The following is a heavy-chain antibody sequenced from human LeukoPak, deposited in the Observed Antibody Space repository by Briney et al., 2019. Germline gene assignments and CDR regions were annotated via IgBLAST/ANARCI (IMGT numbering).Heavy chain of an antibody. V-gene: IGHV4-30-2*01. Sequence: SETLSLTCTVSGGSISSGGYYWSWIRQPPGKGLEWIGYIYHSGSTYYNPSLKSRVTISVDTSKNQFSLKLSSVTAADTAVYYCARGYSYGGYYFDYWGQGTLVTVSS. D-gene: IGHD5-18*01. CDR1: GGSISSGGYY. CDR2: IYHSGST. J-gene: IGHJ4*02. CDR3: ARGYSYGGYYFDY.